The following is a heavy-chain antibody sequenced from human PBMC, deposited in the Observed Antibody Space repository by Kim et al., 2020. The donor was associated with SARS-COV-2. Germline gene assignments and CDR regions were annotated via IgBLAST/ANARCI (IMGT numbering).Heavy chain of an antibody. D-gene: IGHD3-22*01. V-gene: IGHV4-39*01. CDR3: ARQGYSKYFDL. Sequence: SETLSHTCTVSGGSISSSSYYWGWIRQPPGKGLAWIGSIFYSGSTFYAPSLKSRVTISVDTSKNQFSLKLSSVTAADTAVYYCARQGYSKYFDLWGRGTLVTVSS. J-gene: IGHJ2*01. CDR2: IFYSGST. CDR1: GGSISSSSYY.